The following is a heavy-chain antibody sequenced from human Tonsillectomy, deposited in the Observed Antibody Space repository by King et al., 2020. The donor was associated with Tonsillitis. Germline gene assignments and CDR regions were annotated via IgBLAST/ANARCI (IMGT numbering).Heavy chain of an antibody. CDR3: ARLFNYYDSSGYYSTYFDY. D-gene: IGHD3-22*01. CDR2: IDPSDSYT. V-gene: IGHV5-10-1*01. Sequence: VQLVESGAEVKKPGESLRISCKGSGYSFTSYWISWVRQIPGKGLEWFGRIDPSDSYTNYSPSFQGHLTISADKSISTAYLQWSSLKASDTARYYCARLFNYYDSSGYYSTYFDYWGQGTLVTVSS. CDR1: GYSFTSYW. J-gene: IGHJ4*02.